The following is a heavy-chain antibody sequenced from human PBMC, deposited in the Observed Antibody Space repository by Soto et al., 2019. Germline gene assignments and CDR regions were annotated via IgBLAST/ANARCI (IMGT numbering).Heavy chain of an antibody. J-gene: IGHJ6*02. Sequence: ESGGGVVQPGRSLRLSCAASGFTFSNYAMHWVRQAPGKGLEWVAVISYDGSNKNYADSVKGRFTISRDNAKNTLNLQMNSLRAEDTALYYCARPRGYSYGTPEGLDVWGQGTTVTVSS. CDR2: ISYDGSNK. D-gene: IGHD5-18*01. CDR1: GFTFSNYA. V-gene: IGHV3-30-3*01. CDR3: ARPRGYSYGTPEGLDV.